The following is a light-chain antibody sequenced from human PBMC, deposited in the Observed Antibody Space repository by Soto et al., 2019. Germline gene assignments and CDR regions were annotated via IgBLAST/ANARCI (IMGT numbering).Light chain of an antibody. CDR3: QQYKTYPLT. CDR1: QSISSW. Sequence: DIQMTQSPSTLSASVGDRVTITCRASQSISSWLAWYQQKPGKAPKLLISAASTLQRGVPSRFSGTGSGTDFTLTISILQPDDFATYYCQQYKTYPLTFGGGTKVDIK. V-gene: IGKV1-5*01. CDR2: AAS. J-gene: IGKJ4*01.